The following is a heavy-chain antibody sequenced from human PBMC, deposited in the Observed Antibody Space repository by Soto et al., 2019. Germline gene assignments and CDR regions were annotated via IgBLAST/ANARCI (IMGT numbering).Heavy chain of an antibody. CDR2: IYYSGST. V-gene: IGHV4-59*01. J-gene: IGHJ6*02. D-gene: IGHD1-7*01. CDR1: GGSISSYY. CDR3: ARDSRTGTISNIGGNYYYYGMDV. Sequence: SETLSLTCTVSGGSISSYYWSWIRQPPGKGLEWIGYIYYSGSTNYNPSLKSRVTISVDTSKNQFSLKLSSVTAADTAVYYCARDSRTGTISNIGGNYYYYGMDVWGQGTTVTVSS.